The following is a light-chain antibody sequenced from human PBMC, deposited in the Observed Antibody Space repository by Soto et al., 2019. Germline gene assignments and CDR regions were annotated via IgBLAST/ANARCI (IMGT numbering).Light chain of an antibody. CDR3: TSWTTSTTMI. V-gene: IGLV2-14*03. CDR1: SSDIGAYNF. Sequence: QSALTQPASVSGSPGQSITISCTGTSSDIGAYNFVSWYQQHPGKAPKLMIYDVNIRPSGVSNRFSGSKSGNTASLTISGLPADDEDDYYCTSWTTSTTMIFGGGTKLTVL. J-gene: IGLJ2*01. CDR2: DVN.